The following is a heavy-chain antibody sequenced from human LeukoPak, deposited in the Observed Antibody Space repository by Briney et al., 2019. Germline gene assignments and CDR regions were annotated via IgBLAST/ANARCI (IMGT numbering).Heavy chain of an antibody. CDR2: IKQDGSEN. V-gene: IGHV3-7*05. Sequence: PGGSLRLSCEASGFTFGDYWMTWVRQAPGKGLEGVANIKQDGSENHYVDSVKGRFTISRDNAKNSLYLQMNSLRAEDTAVYYCATYWRHFDWLLSDIWGLGTMVTASS. CDR3: ATYWRHFDWLLSDI. J-gene: IGHJ3*02. CDR1: GFTFGDYW. D-gene: IGHD3-9*01.